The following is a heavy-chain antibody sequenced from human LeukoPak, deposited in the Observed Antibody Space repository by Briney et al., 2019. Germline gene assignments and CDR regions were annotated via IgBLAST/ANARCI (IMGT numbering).Heavy chain of an antibody. V-gene: IGHV3-53*01. J-gene: IGHJ4*02. CDR3: AREYSSGWYYFDY. CDR2: IYSGGST. Sequence: ETLSLTCAVYGGSFSGYYWSWVRQAPGKGLEWVSVIYSGGSTYYADSVKGRFTISRDNSKNTLYLQMNSLRAEDTAVYYCAREYSSGWYYFDYWGQGTLVTVSS. CDR1: GGSFSGYY. D-gene: IGHD6-19*01.